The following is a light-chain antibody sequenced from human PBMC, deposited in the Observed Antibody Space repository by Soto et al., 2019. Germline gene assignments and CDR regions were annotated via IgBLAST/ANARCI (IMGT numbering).Light chain of an antibody. J-gene: IGKJ5*01. CDR3: QQYNNWPPIA. V-gene: IGKV3-15*01. CDR1: QSVRNN. Sequence: EIMMTQSPATLSVSPGERATLSCRASQSVRNNLAWYQQKPGQAPRLLIYYASTRATGIPASFSGSGSGTEFTLTISSPQTEDLALYYCQQYNNWPPIAFGQGTRLEIK. CDR2: YAS.